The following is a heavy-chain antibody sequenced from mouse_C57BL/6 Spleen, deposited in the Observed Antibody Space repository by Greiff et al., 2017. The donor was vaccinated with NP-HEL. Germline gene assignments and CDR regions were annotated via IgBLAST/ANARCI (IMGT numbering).Heavy chain of an antibody. D-gene: IGHD1-1*01. CDR3: ARGITTVVGHFDY. J-gene: IGHJ2*01. CDR1: GYTFTSYW. CDR2: IYPGSGST. V-gene: IGHV1-55*01. Sequence: QVQLQQPGAELVKPGASVKMSCKASGYTFTSYWITWVKQRPGQGLEWIGDIYPGSGSTNYNEKFKSKATLTVDTSSSTAYMQLSSLTSEDSAVYYCARGITTVVGHFDYWGQGTTLTVSS.